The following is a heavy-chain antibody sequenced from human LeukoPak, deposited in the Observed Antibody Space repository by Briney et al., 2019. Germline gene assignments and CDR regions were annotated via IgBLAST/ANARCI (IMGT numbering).Heavy chain of an antibody. CDR1: GFTFSSYA. J-gene: IGHJ4*02. Sequence: GGSLRLSCAASGFTFSSYAMSGVRQAPGRGLEGVSAISGSGGSTYYADSVKRRFTISRDNSKNRLYLQMNSLRAEDTAVYYCAKTYYDSSGYYEDYWGQGTLVTVSS. CDR2: ISGSGGST. D-gene: IGHD3-22*01. CDR3: AKTYYDSSGYYEDY. V-gene: IGHV3-23*01.